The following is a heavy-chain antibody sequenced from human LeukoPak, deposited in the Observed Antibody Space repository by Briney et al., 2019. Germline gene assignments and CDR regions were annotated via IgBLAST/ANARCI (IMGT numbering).Heavy chain of an antibody. CDR2: IYYSGST. CDR1: GVSISSYY. V-gene: IGHV4-59*01. CDR3: ARGSRDSSSSFHY. J-gene: IGHJ4*02. D-gene: IGHD6-6*01. Sequence: SETLSLTCTVSGVSISSYYWSWIRQPPGKGLEWIGYIYYSGSTSYNPSLKSRVTISVDTSKNQFSLKLSSVTAADTAVYYCARGSRDSSSSFHYWGQGTLVTVSS.